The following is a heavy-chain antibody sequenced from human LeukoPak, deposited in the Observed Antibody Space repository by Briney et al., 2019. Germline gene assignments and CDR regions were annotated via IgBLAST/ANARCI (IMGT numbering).Heavy chain of an antibody. V-gene: IGHV3-11*05. Sequence: GGSLRLSCAASGFTFSDYYMSWIRQAPGEGLECVSFISSSSSYTNYADSVKGRFTITRDNAKNSLYLQMDSLRAEDTAVYYCAGVRGVYGSGSYYFDYWGQGTLVTVSS. J-gene: IGHJ4*02. CDR1: GFTFSDYY. D-gene: IGHD3-10*01. CDR2: ISSSSSYT. CDR3: AGVRGVYGSGSYYFDY.